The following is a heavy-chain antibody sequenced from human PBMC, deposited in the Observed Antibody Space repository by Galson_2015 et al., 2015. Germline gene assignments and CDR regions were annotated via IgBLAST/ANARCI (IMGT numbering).Heavy chain of an antibody. D-gene: IGHD2-15*01. J-gene: IGHJ4*02. V-gene: IGHV3-30*18. Sequence: SLRLSCAASGFTFSNYGMHWVRQAPGKGLEWVAVISHDGRHIYYADSVKGRFTISRDNSKNTLFLQMNSLRTEDTAVYYCAKDIGYCSGDNCYGGDYWGQGTLVTVSS. CDR1: GFTFSNYG. CDR3: AKDIGYCSGDNCYGGDY. CDR2: ISHDGRHI.